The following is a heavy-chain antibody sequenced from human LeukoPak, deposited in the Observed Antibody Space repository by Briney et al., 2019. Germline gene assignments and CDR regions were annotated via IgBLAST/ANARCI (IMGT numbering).Heavy chain of an antibody. CDR2: IYYSGST. Sequence: SETLSLTCTVSGGSISSYYWSWIRQPPGKGLEWIGYIYYSGSTNYNPFLKSRVTISVDTSKNQFSLKLSSVTAADTAVYYCARSYRGGYFSYGGQGTLVTVPS. CDR1: GGSISSYY. V-gene: IGHV4-59*08. D-gene: IGHD1-26*01. CDR3: ARSYRGGYFSY. J-gene: IGHJ4*02.